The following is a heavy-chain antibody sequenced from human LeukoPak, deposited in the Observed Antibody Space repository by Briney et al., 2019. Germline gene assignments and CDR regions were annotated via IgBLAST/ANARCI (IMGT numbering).Heavy chain of an antibody. CDR3: AKVGTGGSGSPRRYFDY. D-gene: IGHD1-26*01. CDR1: GFTFSDYY. J-gene: IGHJ4*02. CDR2: ISSSGSTI. V-gene: IGHV3-11*04. Sequence: GGSLRLSCAASGFTFSDYYMSWIRQAPGKGLEWVTYISSSGSTIYYADSVKGRFTISRDNAKNSLYLQMNSLRAEDTAVYYRAKVGTGGSGSPRRYFDYWGQGTLVTVSS.